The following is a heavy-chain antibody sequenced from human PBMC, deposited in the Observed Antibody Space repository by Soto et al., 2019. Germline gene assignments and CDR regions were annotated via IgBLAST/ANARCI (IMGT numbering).Heavy chain of an antibody. V-gene: IGHV3-30-3*01. D-gene: IGHD3-9*01. Sequence: PGGSLRVSCAAAGFTFSGYAMHWVRQAPGKGLEWVAVISYDGSNKYYADSVKGRFTISRDNSKNTLYLQMNSLRAEDTAVYYCARELRYFDWLPLGAFDIWGQGTMVTVSS. CDR2: ISYDGSNK. J-gene: IGHJ3*02. CDR1: GFTFSGYA. CDR3: ARELRYFDWLPLGAFDI.